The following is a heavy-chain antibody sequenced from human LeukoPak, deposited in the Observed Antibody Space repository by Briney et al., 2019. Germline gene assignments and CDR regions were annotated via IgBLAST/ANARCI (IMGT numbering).Heavy chain of an antibody. J-gene: IGHJ3*02. CDR3: ARDFPYCGGDCYSVAFDI. CDR2: IYYSGST. CDR1: GGSISSYY. V-gene: IGHV4-59*01. Sequence: SETLSLTCTVSGGSISSYYWSWIRQPPGKGLEWIGYIYYSGSTNYNPSPKSRVTISVDTSKNQFSLKLSSVTAADTAVYYCARDFPYCGGDCYSVAFDIWGQGTMVTVSS. D-gene: IGHD2-21*02.